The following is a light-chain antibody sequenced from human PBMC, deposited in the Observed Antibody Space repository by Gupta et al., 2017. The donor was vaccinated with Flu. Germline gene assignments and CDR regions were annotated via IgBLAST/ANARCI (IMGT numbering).Light chain of an antibody. J-gene: IGKJ1*01. V-gene: IGKV2-24*01. CDR1: QSLVHSDGNTY. CDR2: EIS. Sequence: DIVMTQPPFSSLVTLGQPASSSCRSGQSLVHSDGNTYLSWLQQRPGQPPRLLIYEISKRFSGVPDRFSGSGAGTHFTLRISRVEAEDVGVYYCMQTTQFPWTFGQGTKVEIK. CDR3: MQTTQFPWT.